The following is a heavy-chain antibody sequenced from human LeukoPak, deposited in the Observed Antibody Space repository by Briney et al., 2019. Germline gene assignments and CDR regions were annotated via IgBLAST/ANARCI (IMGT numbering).Heavy chain of an antibody. CDR1: GFTVSSDS. CDR3: ASIAAAGNFYDY. J-gene: IGHJ4*02. D-gene: IGHD6-13*01. V-gene: IGHV3-53*01. CDR2: IYSGGST. Sequence: GGSLRLSCTVSGFTVSSDSMSWVRQAPGKGLEWVSFIYSGGSTHYSDSVKGRFTISRDNSKNTLYLQMNSLRAEDMAVYYCASIAAAGNFYDYWGQGTLVTVSS.